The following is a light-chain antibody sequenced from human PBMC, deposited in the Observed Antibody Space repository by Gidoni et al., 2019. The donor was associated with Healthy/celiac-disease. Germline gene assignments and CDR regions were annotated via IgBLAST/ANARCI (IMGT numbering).Light chain of an antibody. CDR2: EVS. V-gene: IGLV2-14*01. CDR1: SSDVGVYNY. Sequence: QSALTQPASVSGSPGQSITISCTGTSSDVGVYNYVSWYQQHPGKAPKLMIYEVSNRPSGVSTRFSGSKSGNTASLTISGLQAEDEADYYCSSYTSSSIPYVFGTGTKVTVL. CDR3: SSYTSSSIPYV. J-gene: IGLJ1*01.